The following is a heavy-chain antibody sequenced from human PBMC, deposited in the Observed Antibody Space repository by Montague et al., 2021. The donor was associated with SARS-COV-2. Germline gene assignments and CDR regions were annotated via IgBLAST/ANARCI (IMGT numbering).Heavy chain of an antibody. Sequence: SETLSLTCTVSGGSISSSSYYWGWIRQPPGKGLERIGSIYYSGSTYYNPSLKSRVTISVDTSKNQFSLKLSSVAAADTAVYYCARPLYFYDYSGWGKMSWFDPWGQGTLVTVSS. CDR1: GGSISSSSYY. CDR2: IYYSGST. D-gene: IGHD3-22*01. CDR3: ARPLYFYDYSGWGKMSWFDP. V-gene: IGHV4-39*01. J-gene: IGHJ5*02.